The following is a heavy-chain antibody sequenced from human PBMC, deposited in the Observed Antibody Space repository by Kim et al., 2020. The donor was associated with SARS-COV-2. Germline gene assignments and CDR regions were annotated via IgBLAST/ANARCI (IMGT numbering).Heavy chain of an antibody. J-gene: IGHJ6*02. Sequence: TNYNPSLKSRVTISVDTSKNQFSLKLSSVTAADTAVYYCARAPPYYGMDVWGQGTTVTVSS. CDR2: T. CDR3: ARAPPYYGMDV. V-gene: IGHV4-59*01.